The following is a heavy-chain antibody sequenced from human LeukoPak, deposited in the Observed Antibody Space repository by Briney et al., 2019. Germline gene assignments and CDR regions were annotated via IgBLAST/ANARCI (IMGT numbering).Heavy chain of an antibody. D-gene: IGHD3-22*01. J-gene: IGHJ4*02. CDR3: ARGLDYYDSSGYYPPGYY. V-gene: IGHV1-8*01. Sequence: PSVNLSCKASGYTFTSYDINWVRHATGQGLEWMGWMNPNSGNTGYAQKFQGRVTMTRNTSIGTAYMELSSLRSEDTAVYYCARGLDYYDSSGYYPPGYYWGQGTLVTVSS. CDR2: MNPNSGNT. CDR1: GYTFTSYD.